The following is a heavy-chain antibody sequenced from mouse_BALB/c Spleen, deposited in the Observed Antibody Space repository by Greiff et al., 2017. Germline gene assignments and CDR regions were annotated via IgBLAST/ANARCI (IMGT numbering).Heavy chain of an antibody. D-gene: IGHD1-2*01. CDR3: AAYGPFAY. CDR1: GYTFTSYW. V-gene: IGHV1-87*01. Sequence: VKLQQSGAELARPGASVKLSCKASGYTFTSYWMQWVKQRPGQGLGWIGAIYPGDGDTRYTQKFKGKATLTADKSSSTAYMQLSSLASEDSAVYYCAAYGPFAYWGQGTLVTVSA. J-gene: IGHJ3*01. CDR2: IYPGDGDT.